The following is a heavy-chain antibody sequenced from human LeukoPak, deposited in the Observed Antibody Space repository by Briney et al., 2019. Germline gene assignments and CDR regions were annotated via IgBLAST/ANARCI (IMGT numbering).Heavy chain of an antibody. Sequence: GGSLRLSCEASEFTFSTYAMHWVRQAPGKGLEWVARISSDGSGKYYADSVTGRFAISRDIPKKTLYLHMNSLKVEDTAVYFCARQGSSRDYYHTYMDVWGKGTTVTVSS. J-gene: IGHJ6*03. V-gene: IGHV3-30*06. CDR3: ARQGSSRDYYHTYMDV. CDR2: ISSDGSGK. D-gene: IGHD6-6*01. CDR1: EFTFSTYA.